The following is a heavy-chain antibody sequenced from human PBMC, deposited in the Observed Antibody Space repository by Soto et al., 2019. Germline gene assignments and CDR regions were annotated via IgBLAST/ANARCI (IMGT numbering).Heavy chain of an antibody. CDR1: GGSISSYY. D-gene: IGHD3-22*01. Sequence: SETLSLTCTVSGGSISSYYWSWIRQPPGKGLEWIGSIYYSGSTYYNPSLKSRVTISVDTSKNQFSLKLSSVTAADTAVYYCARSSYYYDGGGNDYWGQGTLVTVSS. J-gene: IGHJ4*02. CDR2: IYYSGST. V-gene: IGHV4-59*05. CDR3: ARSSYYYDGGGNDY.